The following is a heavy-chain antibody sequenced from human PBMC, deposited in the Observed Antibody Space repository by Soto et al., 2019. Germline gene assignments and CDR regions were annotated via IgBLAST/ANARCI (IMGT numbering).Heavy chain of an antibody. V-gene: IGHV2-26*01. J-gene: IGHJ4*02. CDR1: GFSLSNARMG. CDR3: ARNGGGYYDGGVDY. Sequence: QVTLKESGPVLVKPTETLTLTCTVSGFSLSNARMGVSWIRQPPGKALEWLAHIFSNDEKSYSTSLKSRLTISQATSKRQVVLTMTNMDPVDTDKYYCARNGGGYYDGGVDYWGQGTLVTVSS. CDR2: IFSNDEK. D-gene: IGHD3-22*01.